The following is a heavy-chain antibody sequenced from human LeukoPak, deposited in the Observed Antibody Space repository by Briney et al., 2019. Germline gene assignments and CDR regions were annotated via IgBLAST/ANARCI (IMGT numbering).Heavy chain of an antibody. Sequence: SETLSLTCEVSNYPLTSDYYWVWIRQPPGQGLEWIGQIFHSWIAHYNPSLKSRVTMSVDTSRSQFSVNLNSVTAADTAVYYCGRAGFGTAYNRFYYYMDVWGKGTTVTVSS. CDR1: NYPLTSDYY. CDR2: IFHSWIA. J-gene: IGHJ6*03. CDR3: GRAGFGTAYNRFYYYMDV. D-gene: IGHD3-10*01. V-gene: IGHV4-38-2*01.